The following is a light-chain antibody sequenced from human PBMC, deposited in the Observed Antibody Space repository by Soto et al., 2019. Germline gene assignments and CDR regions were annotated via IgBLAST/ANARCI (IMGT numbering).Light chain of an antibody. V-gene: IGKV1-39*01. J-gene: IGKJ1*01. Sequence: DIQITHSPCYLSASVLDRVTINSRSSQSISSYLNWYQQKPGKAPKLLIYAASSLQSGVPSRFSCSGHGTDFTLSMSSLQPEDFAIYYCQPSYTTLVRTFGQGTKVDIK. CDR2: AAS. CDR3: QPSYTTLVRT. CDR1: QSISSY.